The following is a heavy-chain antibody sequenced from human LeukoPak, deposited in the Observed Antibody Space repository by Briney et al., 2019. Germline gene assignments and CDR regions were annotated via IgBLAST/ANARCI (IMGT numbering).Heavy chain of an antibody. J-gene: IGHJ4*02. Sequence: GGSLRLSCAASGFTFSDYYMSWIRQAPGKGLEWVSYISSSGSTIYYADSVKGRFTISMDTAKNSLYLQMNSLRAEYTSVYYCARDGEKDCLTFDYWGQGTLVTVSS. D-gene: IGHD2-21*01. V-gene: IGHV3-11*01. CDR2: ISSSGSTI. CDR1: GFTFSDYY. CDR3: ARDGEKDCLTFDY.